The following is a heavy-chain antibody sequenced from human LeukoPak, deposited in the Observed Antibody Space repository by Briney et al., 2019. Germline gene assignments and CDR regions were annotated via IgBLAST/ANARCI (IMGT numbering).Heavy chain of an antibody. Sequence: GRSLRLSCAASGFTFSSYAMHWVRQAPGKGLEWVAVISYDGSNKYYADSVKGRFTISRDNSKNTLYLQMNSLRAEDTAVYYCARDPLRSDACDIWGQGTMVTVSS. J-gene: IGHJ3*02. CDR1: GFTFSSYA. CDR2: ISYDGSNK. V-gene: IGHV3-30*04. CDR3: ARDPLRSDACDI. D-gene: IGHD4-17*01.